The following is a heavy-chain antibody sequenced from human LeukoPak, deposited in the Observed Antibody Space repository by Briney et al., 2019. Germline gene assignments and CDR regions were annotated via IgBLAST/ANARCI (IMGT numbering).Heavy chain of an antibody. J-gene: IGHJ4*02. CDR3: SRGSNGALHF. Sequence: GGSLRLSCAASGFTFSNYWMNWVRQAPGKGLEWVANIKEDGSQKYYVDSVRGRFTISRDNAKSSLHLQMNNLRVEDTAIYYCSRGSNGALHFWGQGILVTVSS. CDR1: GFTFSNYW. CDR2: IKEDGSQK. D-gene: IGHD2-8*01. V-gene: IGHV3-7*04.